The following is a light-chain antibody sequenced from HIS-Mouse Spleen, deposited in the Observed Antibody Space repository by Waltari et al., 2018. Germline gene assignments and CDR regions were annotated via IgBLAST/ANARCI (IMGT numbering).Light chain of an antibody. V-gene: IGLV2-23*01. Sequence: QSALTQPASVSGSPGQSITISCTGTSSDVGSYNLVSWYQQHPGKAPKPMIYEGSTRPSGVSNRFSGSKSGNTASLTISGLQAEDEADYYCCSYAGSSPYVVFGGGTKLTVL. CDR2: EGS. J-gene: IGLJ2*01. CDR3: CSYAGSSPYVV. CDR1: SSDVGSYNL.